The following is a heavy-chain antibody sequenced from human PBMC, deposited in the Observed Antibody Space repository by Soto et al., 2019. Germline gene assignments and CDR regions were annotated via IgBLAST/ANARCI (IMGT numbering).Heavy chain of an antibody. Sequence: SETLSLTCAVYGGSFSGYYWSWIRQPPGKGLEWIGEINHSGSTNYNPSLKGRVTISVDTSKNQFSLKLSSVTAADTAVYYCAKDSSGYPGGYFDYWGQGTLVTVSS. J-gene: IGHJ4*02. CDR2: INHSGST. D-gene: IGHD3-22*01. CDR1: GGSFSGYY. CDR3: AKDSSGYPGGYFDY. V-gene: IGHV4-34*01.